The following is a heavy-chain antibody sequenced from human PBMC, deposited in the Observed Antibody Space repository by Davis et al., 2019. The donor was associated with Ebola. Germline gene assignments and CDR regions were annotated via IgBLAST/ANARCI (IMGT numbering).Heavy chain of an antibody. CDR1: GFSLSNYW. Sequence: PGGSLRLSCVASGFSLSNYWMAWVRQAPGKGLEWVSAISGSGGSTYYADSVKGRFTISRDNSKNTLYLQMNSLRAEDTAVYYCARIAYYYDSSGQINYWYFDLWGRGTLVTVSS. CDR2: ISGSGGST. V-gene: IGHV3-23*01. J-gene: IGHJ2*01. D-gene: IGHD3-22*01. CDR3: ARIAYYYDSSGQINYWYFDL.